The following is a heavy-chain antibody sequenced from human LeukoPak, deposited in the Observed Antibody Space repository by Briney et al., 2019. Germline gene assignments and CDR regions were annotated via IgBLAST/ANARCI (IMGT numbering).Heavy chain of an antibody. V-gene: IGHV3-64D*06. CDR1: GFTFSGYA. Sequence: GGSLRLSCSASGFTFSGYAMHWVRRAPGKGLEYVSAISSNGGSTYYADSVKGRFTISRDNSKNTLYLQMSSLRAEDTAVYYCVKDRLMVRGVHNWFDPWGQGTLVTVSS. J-gene: IGHJ5*02. CDR2: ISSNGGST. D-gene: IGHD3-10*01. CDR3: VKDRLMVRGVHNWFDP.